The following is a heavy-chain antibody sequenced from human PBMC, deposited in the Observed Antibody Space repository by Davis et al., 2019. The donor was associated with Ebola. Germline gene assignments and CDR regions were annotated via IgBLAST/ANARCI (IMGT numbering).Heavy chain of an antibody. D-gene: IGHD3-3*01. CDR2: INPNSGGT. J-gene: IGHJ5*02. V-gene: IGHV1-2*04. CDR1: GYTFTGYY. CDR3: ARGPYDFWSGPPPSDWFDP. Sequence: AASVKVSCKASGYTFTGYYMHWVQQAPGQGLEWMGWINPNSGGTNYAQKFQGWVTMTRDTSISTAYMELSSLRSEDTAVYYCARGPYDFWSGPPPSDWFDPWGRGTLVTVSS.